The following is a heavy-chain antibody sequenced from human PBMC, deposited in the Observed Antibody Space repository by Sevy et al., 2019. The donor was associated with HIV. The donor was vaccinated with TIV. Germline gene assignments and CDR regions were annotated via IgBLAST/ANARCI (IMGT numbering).Heavy chain of an antibody. CDR3: STDPIIVLLVTDGMDV. CDR2: IKSKTDGGTI. CDR1: GFTFSNAW. V-gene: IGHV3-15*01. D-gene: IGHD2-8*02. J-gene: IGHJ6*02. Sequence: GESLKISCAASGFTFSNAWMSWVRQAPGKGLEWVGRIKSKTDGGTIDYAAPVKGRFTISRDDSKNTVYLQMNILKSEDTAVYYCSTDPIIVLLVTDGMDVWGQGTTVTVSS.